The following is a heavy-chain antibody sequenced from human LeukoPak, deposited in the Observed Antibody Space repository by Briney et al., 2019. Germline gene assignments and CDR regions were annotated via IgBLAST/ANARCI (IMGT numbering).Heavy chain of an antibody. CDR1: GYSFTSYW. D-gene: IGHD3-16*01. CDR3: ATLKGGEDTEIDY. J-gene: IGHJ4*02. V-gene: IGHV5-51*01. CDR2: GT. Sequence: GESLKISCKGSGYSFTSYWIGWVRQMPGKGLEWMGIGTRYSPSFQGQVTISADKSTSTAYLQWSSLKASDSAMYYCATLKGGEDTEIDYWGQGTLVTVSS.